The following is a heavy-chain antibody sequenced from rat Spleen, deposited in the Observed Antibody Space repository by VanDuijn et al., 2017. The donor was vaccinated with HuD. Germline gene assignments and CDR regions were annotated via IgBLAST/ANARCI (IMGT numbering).Heavy chain of an antibody. J-gene: IGHJ2*01. D-gene: IGHD1-6*01. CDR2: INSAGST. CDR3: ARGNMDSTDYYHYFDY. Sequence: EVQLQESGPGLVKPSQSLSLTCSVTAYSITSSYRWNWIRKFPGNKLDWLGYINSAGSTNYNPSLKSRISITRDTSKNQFFLQVNSVTTKDTATYYCARGNMDSTDYYHYFDYWGQGVMVTVSS. V-gene: IGHV3-3*01. CDR1: AYSITSSYR.